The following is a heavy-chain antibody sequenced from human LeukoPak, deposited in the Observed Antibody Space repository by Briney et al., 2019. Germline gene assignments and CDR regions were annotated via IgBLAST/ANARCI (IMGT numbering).Heavy chain of an antibody. D-gene: IGHD3-10*01. J-gene: IGHJ4*02. CDR2: IWYDGSNK. CDR3: ARDTQNGIGDYFDY. CDR1: GFTFSSFG. Sequence: QPGRSLRLSCAASGFTFSSFGMHWVRQAPGKGLEWVAIIWYDGSNKYYADSVKGRFTISRDNSKNTLYLQMNSLRAEDTAVYYCARDTQNGIGDYFDYWGQGTLVTVSS. V-gene: IGHV3-33*01.